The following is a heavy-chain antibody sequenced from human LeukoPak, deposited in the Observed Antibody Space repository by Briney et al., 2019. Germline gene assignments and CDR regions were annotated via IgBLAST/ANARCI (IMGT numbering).Heavy chain of an antibody. CDR2: ISSSSRYV. D-gene: IGHD3/OR15-3a*01. CDR3: ARGDWSLDN. Sequence: PGGSLRLSCAASGFTFSSYTMNWARQAPGKGLEWVSSISSSSRYVYYADSVKGRFTISRDNAKNSLYLQMNSLRAEDMAVYYCARGDWSLDNWGQGTLVTVSS. CDR1: GFTFSSYT. V-gene: IGHV3-21*01. J-gene: IGHJ4*02.